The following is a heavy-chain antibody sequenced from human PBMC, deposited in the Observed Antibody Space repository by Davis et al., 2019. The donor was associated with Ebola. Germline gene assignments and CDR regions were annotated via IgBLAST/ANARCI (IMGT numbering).Heavy chain of an antibody. CDR2: INPHNGNT. Sequence: AASVKVSCKASGYTFTNYGITWVRQAPGQGLEWMGWINPHNGNTNYAQNVQGRVTMTTDTSTSTAYMEVGSLRSDDTAVYYCARAREGDFWSGNFDYWGQGTLVTVSS. D-gene: IGHD3-3*01. CDR3: ARAREGDFWSGNFDY. J-gene: IGHJ4*02. CDR1: GYTFTNYG. V-gene: IGHV1-18*04.